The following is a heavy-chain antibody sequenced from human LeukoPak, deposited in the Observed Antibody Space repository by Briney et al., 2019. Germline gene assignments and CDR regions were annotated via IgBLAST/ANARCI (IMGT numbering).Heavy chain of an antibody. CDR2: IKQEGSEK. Sequence: GGALRLSCAASGFTFSSYWMSWVRQAPGKGLEWGANIKQEGSEKYYVDSVKGRFPISRDNAKNSPYLQMNSLRAEDTAVHYCARDPTGLFDYWGQGTLVTVSS. J-gene: IGHJ4*02. CDR3: ARDPTGLFDY. CDR1: GFTFSSYW. V-gene: IGHV3-7*01.